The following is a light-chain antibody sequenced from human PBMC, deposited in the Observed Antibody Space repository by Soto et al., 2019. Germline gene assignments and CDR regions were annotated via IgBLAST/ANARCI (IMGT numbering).Light chain of an antibody. J-gene: IGKJ1*01. V-gene: IGKV1-27*01. CDR2: GAS. Sequence: IQMTQSPSTLSASVGDRVTITCRASQGISNFLAWYQQKPGKVPTLLVYGASTLQSGVPSRFSGSGSGTDFSLTISSLRPEDIATYYCQNHHSAPWTFGQWTTVDVK. CDR1: QGISNF. CDR3: QNHHSAPWT.